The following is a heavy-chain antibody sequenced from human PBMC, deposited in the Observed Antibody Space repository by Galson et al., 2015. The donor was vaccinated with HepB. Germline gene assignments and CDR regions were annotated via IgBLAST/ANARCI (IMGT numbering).Heavy chain of an antibody. D-gene: IGHD2-2*01. CDR3: ARELTDCSSTSCSNWFDP. CDR1: GFTFSDYH. CDR2: IYYSGST. Sequence: LRLSCAASGFTFSDYHMSWIRQPPGKGLEWIGYIYYSGSTYYNPSLKSRVTISVDTSKNQFSLKLSSVTAADTAVYYCARELTDCSSTSCSNWFDPWGQGTLVTVSS. V-gene: IGHV4-31*02. J-gene: IGHJ5*02.